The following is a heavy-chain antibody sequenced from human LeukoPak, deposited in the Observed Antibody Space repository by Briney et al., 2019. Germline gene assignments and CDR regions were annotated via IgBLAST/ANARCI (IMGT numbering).Heavy chain of an antibody. CDR3: ETYYYDSSDYPKPTEYFDY. D-gene: IGHD3-22*01. J-gene: IGHJ4*02. CDR2: IIPILGIA. Sequence: GASVKVSCKASGGTFSSYAISWVRQAPGQGLEWMGRIIPILGIANYAQKFQGRVTITADKSTSTAYMELSSLRSEDTAVYYCETYYYDSSDYPKPTEYFDYWGQGTLVTVSS. CDR1: GGTFSSYA. V-gene: IGHV1-69*04.